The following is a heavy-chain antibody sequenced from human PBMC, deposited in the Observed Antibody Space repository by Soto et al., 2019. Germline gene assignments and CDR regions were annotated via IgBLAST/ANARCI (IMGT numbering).Heavy chain of an antibody. D-gene: IGHD3-22*01. Sequence: QVQLVQSGAEVKKPGASVKVSCKASGYTFTTYYMHWIRQAPGQGLEWMGIIDPRAGSTSHAQKFQGRVTMTRYTSTSTVYMDLRSLRSEDTAVYYCARAGYYDSSGYDGFDIWGQGTMVTVSS. CDR2: IDPRAGST. V-gene: IGHV1-46*01. J-gene: IGHJ3*02. CDR1: GYTFTTYY. CDR3: ARAGYYDSSGYDGFDI.